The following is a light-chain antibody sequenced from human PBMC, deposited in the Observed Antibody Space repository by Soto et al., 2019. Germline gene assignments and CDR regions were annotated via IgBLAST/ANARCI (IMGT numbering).Light chain of an antibody. Sequence: QSALTQPASVSGSPGQSIAISCTGTSSDVGSYTYVSWYQQHPGKAPKLMIFDVSNRPAGVSDRFTGSKSGNTASLDVSGLQADDEADYYCSSYTISRTYVFGTGTKDTVL. V-gene: IGLV2-14*01. CDR2: DVS. J-gene: IGLJ1*01. CDR1: SSDVGSYTY. CDR3: SSYTISRTYV.